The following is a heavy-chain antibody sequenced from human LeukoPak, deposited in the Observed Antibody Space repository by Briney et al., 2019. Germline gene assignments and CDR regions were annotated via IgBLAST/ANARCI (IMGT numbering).Heavy chain of an antibody. CDR3: ARDQGYQLLYY. V-gene: IGHV1-3*01. J-gene: IGHJ4*02. D-gene: IGHD2-2*01. Sequence: ASVKVSCKASGYTFISYAIHWVGQAPGQRGEWRGWISACNGETKYYKNFQGRLTITSGTSSTTAYMQLNSLISEDTAVYYCARDQGYQLLYYWGQGTLVTVSS. CDR2: ISACNGET. CDR1: GYTFISYA.